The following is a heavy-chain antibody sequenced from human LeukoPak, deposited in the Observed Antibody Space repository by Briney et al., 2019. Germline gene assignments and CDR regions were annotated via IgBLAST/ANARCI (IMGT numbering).Heavy chain of an antibody. J-gene: IGHJ5*02. V-gene: IGHV1-69*04. CDR2: IIPILGTA. CDR3: ARDLYSGYDSGWFDP. D-gene: IGHD5-12*01. CDR1: GGTFSSYA. Sequence: AASVKVSCKASGGTFSSYAISWVRQAPGQGLEWMGRIIPILGTANYAQKFQGRVTITADKSTSTAYMELSSLRSEDTAVYYCARDLYSGYDSGWFDPWGQGTLVTVSS.